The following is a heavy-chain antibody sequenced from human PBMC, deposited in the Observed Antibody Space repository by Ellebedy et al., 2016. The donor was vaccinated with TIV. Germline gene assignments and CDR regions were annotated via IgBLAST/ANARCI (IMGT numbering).Heavy chain of an antibody. D-gene: IGHD5-24*01. CDR3: ATERHVEMATILTDAFDI. J-gene: IGHJ3*02. Sequence: AASVRVSCKASGGTFSSYAISWVRQAPGQGLEWMGRIIPILAIAAYAQKFQGRVTITADNSTSTAYLELSSLRSEDTAVYSCATERHVEMATILTDAFDIWGQGTMVTVSS. V-gene: IGHV1-69*04. CDR2: IIPILAIA. CDR1: GGTFSSYA.